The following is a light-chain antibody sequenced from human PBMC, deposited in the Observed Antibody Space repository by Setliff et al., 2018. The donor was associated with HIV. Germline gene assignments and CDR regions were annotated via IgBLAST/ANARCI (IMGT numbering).Light chain of an antibody. J-gene: IGLJ1*01. Sequence: QSALTQPASVSGSPGQSITISCTGTSSDVGGNNYVSWYQQLPGKAPQLIIYEVTVRPSGVSDRYSGSKSANTASLTISGLQAEDEGDYYCCSCTNINSPPYVFGSGTKVTVL. CDR2: EVT. CDR1: SSDVGGNNY. CDR3: CSCTNINSPPYV. V-gene: IGLV2-14*01.